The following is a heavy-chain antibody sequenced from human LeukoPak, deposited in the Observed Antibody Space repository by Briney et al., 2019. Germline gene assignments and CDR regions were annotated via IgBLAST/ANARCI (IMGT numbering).Heavy chain of an antibody. V-gene: IGHV3-23*01. D-gene: IGHD6-13*01. J-gene: IGHJ4*02. CDR1: GFSFDTYA. CDR3: TLGSLYSSNWYGDY. CDR2: ISGDGGST. Sequence: GGSLRLSCAASGFSFDTYAMTWVRQAPGKGLEWVSGISGDGGSTYYAVSVKGRFTISRDNSKNTPYLQMNGLRPEDTAVYYCTLGSLYSSNWYGDYWGQGTLVTVSS.